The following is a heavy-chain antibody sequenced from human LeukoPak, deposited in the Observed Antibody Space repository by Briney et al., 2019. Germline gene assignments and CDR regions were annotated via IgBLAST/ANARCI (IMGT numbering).Heavy chain of an antibody. J-gene: IGHJ4*02. CDR3: ARAGLNYYGSGSYYNPYYFDY. CDR2: INPNSGGT. CDR1: GYSFTGYY. V-gene: IGHV1-2*02. Sequence: ASVEVSCKTSGYSFTGYYIHWVRQAPGQGLEWMGWINPNSGGTNYTQKFQGRVTMTRDTSIKTAYMELSGLRSDDTAVYYCARAGLNYYGSGSYYNPYYFDYWGQGTLVTVSS. D-gene: IGHD3-10*01.